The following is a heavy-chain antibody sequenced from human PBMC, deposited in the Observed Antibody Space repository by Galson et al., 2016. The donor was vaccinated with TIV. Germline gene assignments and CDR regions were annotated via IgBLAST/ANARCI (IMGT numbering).Heavy chain of an antibody. Sequence: SVKVSCKVSGYTLIEIAMHWVRQAPGKGLEWMGGLDPEASKTIYAQKFQGRVTMTEATFTDTAYMELNNLTSDDTAVYYCATVAWFPGLSLDSWGQGTLVTVSS. J-gene: IGHJ4*02. CDR2: LDPEASKT. CDR3: ATVAWFPGLSLDS. D-gene: IGHD3-22*01. V-gene: IGHV1-24*01. CDR1: GYTLIEIA.